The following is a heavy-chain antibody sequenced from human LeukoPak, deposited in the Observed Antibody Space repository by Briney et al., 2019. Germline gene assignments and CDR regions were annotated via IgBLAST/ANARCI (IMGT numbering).Heavy chain of an antibody. V-gene: IGHV4-34*01. D-gene: IGHD5-18*01. J-gene: IGHJ4*02. CDR1: GGSFSGYY. CDR3: ARGRLQLWLRADTNFDY. CDR2: INHSGST. Sequence: PSETLSLTCAVYGGSFSGYYWSWIRQPPGKGLEWIGEINHSGSTNYNPSLKSRVTISVDTSKNQFSLKLSSVTAADTAVYYCARGRLQLWLRADTNFDYWGQGTLVTVSS.